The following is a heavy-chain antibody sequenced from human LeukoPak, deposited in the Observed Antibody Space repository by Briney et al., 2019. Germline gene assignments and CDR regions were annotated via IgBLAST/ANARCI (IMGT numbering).Heavy chain of an antibody. J-gene: IGHJ4*02. CDR2: ISGSGGST. D-gene: IGHD3-3*01. CDR1: GFTFSSYA. CDR3: AKDHYDFWSGYPPN. Sequence: GGSLRLSCAASGFTFSSYAMSWVRQAPGKGLEWVSAISGSGGSTYYADSVKGRFTISRDNSKNALYLQMNSLRADDTAVYYCAKDHYDFWSGYPPNWGQGTLVTVSS. V-gene: IGHV3-23*01.